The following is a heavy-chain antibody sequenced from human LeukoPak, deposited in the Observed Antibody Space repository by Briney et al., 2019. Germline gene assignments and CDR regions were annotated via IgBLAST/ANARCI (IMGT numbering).Heavy chain of an antibody. Sequence: SETLSLTCTVSGGSISSYYWSWIRQPPGKGLEWIGYIYYSGSTNYNPSLKSRVTISVDTSKNQFSLELSSVTAADTAVYYCARWGSITTARFDYWGQGTLVTVSS. V-gene: IGHV4-59*01. CDR2: IYYSGST. D-gene: IGHD3-16*01. CDR1: GGSISSYY. CDR3: ARWGSITTARFDY. J-gene: IGHJ4*02.